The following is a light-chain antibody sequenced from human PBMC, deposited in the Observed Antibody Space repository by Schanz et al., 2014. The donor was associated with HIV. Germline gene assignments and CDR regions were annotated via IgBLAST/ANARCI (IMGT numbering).Light chain of an antibody. CDR1: NSDIGGYNF. CDR3: SSYAGSNNFV. V-gene: IGLV2-14*03. J-gene: IGLJ1*01. CDR2: DVT. Sequence: QSALTQPASVSGSPGQSITISCSGTNSDIGGYNFVSWYQQHADKAPKLIIYDVTSRPSGISSRFSGSKSGNTASLTVSGLQAEDEADYYCSSYAGSNNFVFGTGTKLTVL.